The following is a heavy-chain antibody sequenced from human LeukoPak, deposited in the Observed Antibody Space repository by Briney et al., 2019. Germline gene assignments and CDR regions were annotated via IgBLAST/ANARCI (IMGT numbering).Heavy chain of an antibody. J-gene: IGHJ5*02. CDR1: GFTFNRFT. V-gene: IGHV3-21*01. Sequence: GGSLRLSCAASGFTFNRFTMNWVRQAPGKGLEWVSSISGXXNYIYYADSIKGRFTISRDNAKNSLYLQMNSLRAEDTAVYYCASGSYGSGSYYNAGDNWFDPWGQGTLVTVSS. CDR3: ASGSYGSGSYYNAGDNWFDP. CDR2: ISGXXNYI. D-gene: IGHD3-10*01.